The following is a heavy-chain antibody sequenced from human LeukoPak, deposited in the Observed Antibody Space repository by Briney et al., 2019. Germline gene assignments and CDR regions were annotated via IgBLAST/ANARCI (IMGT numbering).Heavy chain of an antibody. CDR2: IYYSGST. CDR3: ARTPLITMIVVDQRRFDY. D-gene: IGHD3-22*01. V-gene: IGHV4-39*01. J-gene: IGHJ4*02. Sequence: PSETLSLTCTVSGGSISSSSYYWGWIRQPPGKGLEWIGSIYYSGSTYYNPSLKSRVTISVDTSKNQFSLKLSSVTAADTAVYYCARTPLITMIVVDQRRFDYWGQGTLVTVSS. CDR1: GGSISSSSYY.